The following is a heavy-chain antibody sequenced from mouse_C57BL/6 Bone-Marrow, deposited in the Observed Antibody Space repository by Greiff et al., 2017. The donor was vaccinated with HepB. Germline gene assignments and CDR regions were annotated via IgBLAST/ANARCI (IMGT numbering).Heavy chain of an antibody. CDR1: GYTFTSYG. CDR3: ARGYYGSLDY. CDR2: IYPRSGNT. J-gene: IGHJ2*01. V-gene: IGHV1-81*01. D-gene: IGHD1-1*01. Sequence: QVQLKESGAELARPGASVKLSCKASGYTFTSYGISWVKQRTGQGLELIGEIYPRSGNTYYNEKFKGKATLTADKSSSTAYMELRSLTSEDSAVYFCARGYYGSLDYWGQGTTLTVSS.